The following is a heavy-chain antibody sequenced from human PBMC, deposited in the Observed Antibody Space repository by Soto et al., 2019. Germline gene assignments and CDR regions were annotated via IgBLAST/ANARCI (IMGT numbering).Heavy chain of an antibody. V-gene: IGHV4-59*04. J-gene: IGHJ4*02. CDR2: IYNSGIM. D-gene: IGHD6-13*01. Sequence: SETLSLTCTVSGGSISSYYWSWIRQPPGKGPEWIGSIYNSGIMHYNPSLKNRLTMSVDTSKNQFSLKLTSVTAADTAVYYCALAAAGTGLFDYWGQGTLVTVSS. CDR1: GGSISSYY. CDR3: ALAAAGTGLFDY.